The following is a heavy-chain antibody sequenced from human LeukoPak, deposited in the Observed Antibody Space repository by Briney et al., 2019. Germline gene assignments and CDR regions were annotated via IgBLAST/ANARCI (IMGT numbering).Heavy chain of an antibody. V-gene: IGHV3-21*01. Sequence: GGSLRLSCAASGFTFSSYCMNWVRQAPGKWLEWVSSISSSSSYIYYADSVKGRFTICGDNAKNSLYLQMNSLRAEDTAVYYCAREGAVVPAAMIVCWGQGTLVTVSS. D-gene: IGHD2-2*01. CDR2: ISSSSSYI. CDR3: AREGAVVPAAMIVC. CDR1: GFTFSSYC. J-gene: IGHJ4*02.